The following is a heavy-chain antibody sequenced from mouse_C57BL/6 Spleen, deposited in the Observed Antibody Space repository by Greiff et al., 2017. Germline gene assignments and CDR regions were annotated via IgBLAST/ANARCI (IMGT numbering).Heavy chain of an antibody. CDR1: GYAFSSSW. CDR2: IYPGDRDT. CDR3: ARKNNDAMDY. D-gene: IGHD1-3*01. V-gene: IGHV1-82*01. J-gene: IGHJ4*01. Sequence: VQLQQSGPELVKPGASVKISCKASGYAFSSSWMNWVKQRPGKGLEWIGRIYPGDRDTNYNGKFKGKATLTADKSSSTAYMQLSRLAYDDSAVYFCARKNNDAMDYWGQGTSVTVSS.